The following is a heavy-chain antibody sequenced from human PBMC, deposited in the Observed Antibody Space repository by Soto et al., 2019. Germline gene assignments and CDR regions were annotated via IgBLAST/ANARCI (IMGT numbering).Heavy chain of an antibody. J-gene: IGHJ6*02. V-gene: IGHV3-7*01. Sequence: SLRLSCAASGFTLSIYWMSWVRQAPGKGLEWVANIKQDASEKYYVDSVKGRFTISRDNAKNSLYLQMHSLRAEDTAVYYCARDSDYGEDYYYGMDVWGQGTTVTVSS. CDR3: ARDSDYGEDYYYGMDV. CDR1: GFTLSIYW. D-gene: IGHD4-17*01. CDR2: IKQDASEK.